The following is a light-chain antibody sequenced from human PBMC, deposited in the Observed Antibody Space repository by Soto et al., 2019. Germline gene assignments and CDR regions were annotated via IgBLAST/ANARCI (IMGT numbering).Light chain of an antibody. CDR2: DVS. CDR1: SSDVGGYNY. CDR3: SSYTGSSTNV. Sequence: QSALTQPASVSGSPGQSITISCTGTSSDVGGYNYVSWYQQHPSKAHNLMNYDVSNRSAGVAHRFSGNKSGNTASLTISVLHAEDEADYYCSSYTGSSTNVFGTGTKLTVL. V-gene: IGLV2-14*01. J-gene: IGLJ1*01.